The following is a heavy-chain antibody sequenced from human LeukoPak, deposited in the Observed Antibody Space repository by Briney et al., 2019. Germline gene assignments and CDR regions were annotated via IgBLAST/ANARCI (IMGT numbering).Heavy chain of an antibody. Sequence: ASVKVSCKASGYTFTSYYMHWVRQAPGQGLEWMGIINPSDGSTSYAQKFQGRVTMTRDMSTSTVYMELSSLRSEDTAVYYCARDFRDTAKSFYYYYYMDVWGKGTTVTVSS. J-gene: IGHJ6*03. D-gene: IGHD5-18*01. CDR2: INPSDGST. CDR1: GYTFTSYY. CDR3: ARDFRDTAKSFYYYYYMDV. V-gene: IGHV1-46*01.